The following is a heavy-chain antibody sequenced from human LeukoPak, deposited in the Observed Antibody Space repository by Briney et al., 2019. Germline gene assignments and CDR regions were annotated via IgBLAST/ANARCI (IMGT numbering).Heavy chain of an antibody. V-gene: IGHV1-69*13. CDR3: ARPGYYYGMDV. CDR2: IIPIFGTA. J-gene: IGHJ6*02. CDR1: GYTFTSYG. Sequence: SVKVSCKASGYTFTSYGISRVRQAPGQGLEWMGGIIPIFGTANYAQKFQGRVTITADESTSTAYMELSSLRSGDTAVYYCARPGYYYGMDVWGQGTTVTVSS.